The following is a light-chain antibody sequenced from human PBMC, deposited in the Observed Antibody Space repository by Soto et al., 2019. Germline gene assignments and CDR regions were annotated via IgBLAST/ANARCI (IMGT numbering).Light chain of an antibody. CDR2: DAS. J-gene: IGKJ4*01. CDR3: HQLNTYPFT. V-gene: IGKV1-9*01. Sequence: DIPLTQSPSFLSASVGDRVTITCRASQGISSYLAWYQQKPGKAPKLLIYDASTLKSGVPSRFSGSESGTEFTLTISSLQPEDFATYYCHQLNTYPFTFGGGTKVEIK. CDR1: QGISSY.